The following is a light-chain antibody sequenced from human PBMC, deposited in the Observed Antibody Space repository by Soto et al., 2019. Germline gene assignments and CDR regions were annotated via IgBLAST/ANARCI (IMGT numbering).Light chain of an antibody. CDR2: EVS. V-gene: IGLV2-8*01. CDR3: SSYAGSNPVV. Sequence: QSALTQPPSASGSPGQSVTISCTGTSSDVGGYNYVSWYQQYPGKAPKLMTYEVSKRPSGVPDRFSGSKSGNTASLTVSGLQTEDEADYYCSSYAGSNPVVFCGGTKLTVL. CDR1: SSDVGGYNY. J-gene: IGLJ2*01.